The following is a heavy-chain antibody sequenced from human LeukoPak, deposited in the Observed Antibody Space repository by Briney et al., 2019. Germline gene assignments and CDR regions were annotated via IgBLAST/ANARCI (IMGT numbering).Heavy chain of an antibody. CDR2: IRYDGSNK. Sequence: PGGSLRLSCAASGFTFSNYGMHWVRQAPGKGLEWVAFIRYDGSNKYYADSVKGRFTISRDNSKNTLYLQMNSLRAEDTAVYYCVKDGGIVGATRRYYFDYWGQGTLVTVSS. V-gene: IGHV3-30*02. CDR1: GFTFSNYG. CDR3: VKDGGIVGATRRYYFDY. D-gene: IGHD1-26*01. J-gene: IGHJ4*02.